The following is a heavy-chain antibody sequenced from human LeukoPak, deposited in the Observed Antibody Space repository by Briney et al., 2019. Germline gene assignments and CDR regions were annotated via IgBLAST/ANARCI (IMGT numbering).Heavy chain of an antibody. CDR2: ISSSGSTI. J-gene: IGHJ4*02. D-gene: IGHD4-17*01. Sequence: PGGSQRLSCAASGFTFSDYYMSWIRQAPGKGLEWVSYISSSGSTIYYADSVKGRFTISRDNAKNSLYLQMNSLRAEDTAVYYCEAVTTGAVIDYWGQGTLVTVSS. V-gene: IGHV3-11*04. CDR1: GFTFSDYY. CDR3: EAVTTGAVIDY.